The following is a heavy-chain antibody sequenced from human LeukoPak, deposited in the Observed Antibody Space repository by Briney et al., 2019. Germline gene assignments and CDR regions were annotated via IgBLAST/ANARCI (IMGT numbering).Heavy chain of an antibody. CDR2: IWYDGSNK. D-gene: IGHD3-3*01. V-gene: IGHV3-33*06. J-gene: IGHJ4*02. CDR1: GFTFSSSG. Sequence: GGSLRLSCAASGFTFSSSGMHRGRQAPGKGRECGGVIWYDGSNKYYADSVKGRFTISRDNSKNTLYLQMNSLRAEGTAVYYCAKDYDFWSGYSDYWGQGTLVTVSS. CDR3: AKDYDFWSGYSDY.